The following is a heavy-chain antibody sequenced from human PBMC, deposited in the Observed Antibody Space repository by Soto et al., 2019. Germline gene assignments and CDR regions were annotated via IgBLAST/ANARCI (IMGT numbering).Heavy chain of an antibody. Sequence: SVKVSCKASGGTFSSYAISWVRQAPGQGLEWMGGIIPIFGTANYAQKFQGGVTITADESTSTAYMELSSLRSEDTAVYYCAGGYSGYEAPCFDYCDQGLLVSVS. J-gene: IGHJ4*02. CDR3: AGGYSGYEAPCFDY. V-gene: IGHV1-69*13. CDR2: IIPIFGTA. CDR1: GGTFSSYA. D-gene: IGHD5-12*01.